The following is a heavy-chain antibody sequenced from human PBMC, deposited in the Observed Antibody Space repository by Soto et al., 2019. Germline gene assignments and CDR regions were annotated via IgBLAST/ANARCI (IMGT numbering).Heavy chain of an antibody. J-gene: IGHJ6*02. Sequence: ASVKVSCKASGYTFTSYGISWVRQAPGQGLEWMGWISAYNGNTNYAQKLQGRVTMTTDTSTSTAYMELRSLRSDDTAVYYCARNTYYDFWSGYGWHRYYYGMDVWGQGTTVTVSS. V-gene: IGHV1-18*01. CDR2: ISAYNGNT. D-gene: IGHD3-3*01. CDR3: ARNTYYDFWSGYGWHRYYYGMDV. CDR1: GYTFTSYG.